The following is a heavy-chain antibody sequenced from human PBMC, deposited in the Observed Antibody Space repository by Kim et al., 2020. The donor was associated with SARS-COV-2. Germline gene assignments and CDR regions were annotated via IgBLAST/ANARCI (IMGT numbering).Heavy chain of an antibody. J-gene: IGHJ5*02. CDR1: GYTFTSYA. D-gene: IGHD2-15*01. CDR2: INAGNGNT. Sequence: ASVKVSCKASGYTFTSYAMHWVRQAPGQRLEWMGWINAGNGNTKYSQKFQGRVTITRDTSASTAYMELSSLRSEDTAVYYCASGGYCSGGSCYFNDWFDHWGQGTLVTVSS. CDR3: ASGGYCSGGSCYFNDWFDH. V-gene: IGHV1-3*01.